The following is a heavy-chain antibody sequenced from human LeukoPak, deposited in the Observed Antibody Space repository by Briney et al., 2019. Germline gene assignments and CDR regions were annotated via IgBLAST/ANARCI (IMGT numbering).Heavy chain of an antibody. J-gene: IGHJ6*02. Sequence: GRSLRLSCAASGFTFSSYEMNWVRQAPGKGLVWVSYISSSGSTIYYADSVKGRFTISRDNAKNSLYLQMNSLRAEDTAVYYCARFVTYGSGSYYGDGMDVWGQGTTVTVSS. CDR1: GFTFSSYE. V-gene: IGHV3-48*03. D-gene: IGHD3-10*01. CDR2: ISSSGSTI. CDR3: ARFVTYGSGSYYGDGMDV.